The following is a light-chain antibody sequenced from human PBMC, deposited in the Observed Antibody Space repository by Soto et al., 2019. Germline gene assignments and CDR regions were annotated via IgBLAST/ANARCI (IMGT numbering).Light chain of an antibody. Sequence: QPVLTQPPSASGTPGQRVTISCPGSYSDIGSNYVYWYQQLPGMAPKLLIYRNNQRPSGVPDRFSGSKSGTSASLAISGLRSEDEADYYCAAWDDSLSGWVFGGGTKVTVL. V-gene: IGLV1-47*01. J-gene: IGLJ3*02. CDR1: YSDIGSNY. CDR3: AAWDDSLSGWV. CDR2: RNN.